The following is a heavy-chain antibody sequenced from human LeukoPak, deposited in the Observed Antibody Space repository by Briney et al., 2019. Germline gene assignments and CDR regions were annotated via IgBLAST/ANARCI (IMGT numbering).Heavy chain of an antibody. CDR3: ARVSYYDGIDI. V-gene: IGHV4-59*01. CDR2: IYYSGST. J-gene: IGHJ3*02. Sequence: KPSETLSLTCTVSGGSISSYYWSWIRQPPGKGLEWIGYIYYSGSTNYNPSLKSRVTISVDTSKNQFSLKLSSVTAADTAVYYCARVSYYDGIDIWGQGTMVAVSS. CDR1: GGSISSYY. D-gene: IGHD3-16*01.